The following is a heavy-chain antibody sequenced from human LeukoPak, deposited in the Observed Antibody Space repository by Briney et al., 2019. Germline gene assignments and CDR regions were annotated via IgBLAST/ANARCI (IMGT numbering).Heavy chain of an antibody. V-gene: IGHV4-31*03. CDR1: GGSISSGGYY. J-gene: IGHJ4*02. CDR2: IYYSGST. CDR3: ARYGSGSYYPSYYFDY. Sequence: SQTLSLTCTVSGGSISSGGYYWSWIRQHPGKGLEWIGYIYYSGSTYYNPSLKSRVTISVDTSKNQFSLKLSSVTAADTAVYYCARYGSGSYYPSYYFDYRGQGTLVTVSS. D-gene: IGHD3-10*01.